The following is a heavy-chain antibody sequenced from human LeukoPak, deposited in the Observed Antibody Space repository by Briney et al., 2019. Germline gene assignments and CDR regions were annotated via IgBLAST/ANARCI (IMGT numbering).Heavy chain of an antibody. V-gene: IGHV3-53*01. D-gene: IGHD5-24*01. CDR2: IYSGGST. Sequence: GGSLRLSCAASGFTVSSNYMSWVRQAPGMGLVWVPVIYSGGSTYYAESVKGRFTNSRDNSKHTLYLQMNSLRAEDTAVYYCARVRTFHRWPFEYWGQGNLVTVSS. CDR3: ARVRTFHRWPFEY. J-gene: IGHJ4*02. CDR1: GFTVSSNY.